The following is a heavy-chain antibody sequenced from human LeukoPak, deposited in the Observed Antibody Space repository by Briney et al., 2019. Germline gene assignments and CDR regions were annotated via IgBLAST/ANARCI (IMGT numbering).Heavy chain of an antibody. D-gene: IGHD6-19*01. J-gene: IGHJ4*02. CDR2: ISYDGSNK. CDR3: ARDRSSGWYYFDY. V-gene: IGHV3-30*04. CDR1: GFTFSSYA. Sequence: GGSLRLSCAASGFTFSSYAMHWVRQAPGKGLEWVAVISYDGSNKYYADSVKGRFTISRDNSKNTLYLQMNGLRTEDTAVYYCARDRSSGWYYFDYWGQGTLVTVSS.